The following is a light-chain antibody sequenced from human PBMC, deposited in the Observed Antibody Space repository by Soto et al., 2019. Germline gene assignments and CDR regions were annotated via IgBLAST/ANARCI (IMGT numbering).Light chain of an antibody. CDR2: DAS. J-gene: IGKJ4*01. Sequence: AIQLTQSPSSLSASVGDSVTITCRASQGISSALAWYQQRPGKAPQLLIFDASNLESGVPSRFSGSGSGTEFTLTINTLQPEDFSTYACQHPGSYPLTFGGGTKVE. CDR1: QGISSA. CDR3: QHPGSYPLT. V-gene: IGKV1-13*02.